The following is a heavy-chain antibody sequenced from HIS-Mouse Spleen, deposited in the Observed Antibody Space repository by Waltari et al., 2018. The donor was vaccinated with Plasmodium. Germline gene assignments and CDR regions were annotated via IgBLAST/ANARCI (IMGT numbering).Heavy chain of an antibody. V-gene: IGHV3-53*01. CDR2: IYSGGST. J-gene: IGHJ3*02. CDR3: ARGMKSSSSAFDI. D-gene: IGHD6-6*01. Sequence: EVQLVESGGGLIQPGGSLGLSCSAFGFTVSSNYMSWVRQAPGKGREWVSVIYSGGSTYYADSVKGRFTISRDNSKNTLYLQMNSLRAEDTAVYYCARGMKSSSSAFDIWGQGTMVTVSS. CDR1: GFTVSSNY.